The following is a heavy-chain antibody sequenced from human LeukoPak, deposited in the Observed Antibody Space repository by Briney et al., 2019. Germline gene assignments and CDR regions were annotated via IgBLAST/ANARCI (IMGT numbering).Heavy chain of an antibody. Sequence: GGSLRLSCAASGFTVSSNYMSWVRQAPGKGLEWVSVIYSGGSTYYADSVKGRFTISRDNSKNTLYLQMNSLRAEDTAVYYCARDAAASSGSYYGGPDYWGQGTLVTVSS. CDR2: IYSGGST. V-gene: IGHV3-53*01. D-gene: IGHD3-10*01. J-gene: IGHJ4*02. CDR3: ARDAAASSGSYYGGPDY. CDR1: GFTVSSNY.